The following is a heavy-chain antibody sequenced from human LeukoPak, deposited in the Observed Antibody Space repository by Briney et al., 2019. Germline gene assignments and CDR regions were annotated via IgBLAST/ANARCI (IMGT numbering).Heavy chain of an antibody. CDR2: IYYSGST. V-gene: IGHV4-59*12. D-gene: IGHD3-16*02. CDR3: ARGPQLSHDYVWGSYRHPYYYYYYMDV. CDR1: GGSISSYY. J-gene: IGHJ6*03. Sequence: KTSETLSLTCTVSGGSISSYYWSWIRQPPGKGLEWSGNIYYSGSTNYNPSLKSRVTISVDTSKNQFSLKLSSVTAADTAVYYCARGPQLSHDYVWGSYRHPYYYYYYMDVWGKGTTVTVSS.